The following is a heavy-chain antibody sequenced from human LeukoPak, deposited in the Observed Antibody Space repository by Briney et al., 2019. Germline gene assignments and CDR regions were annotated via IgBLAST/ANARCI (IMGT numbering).Heavy chain of an antibody. CDR1: GGSISSHDW. CDR2: AHHSGST. D-gene: IGHD3-22*01. CDR3: ATNDYYSIDN. Sequence: SGTLSLTCAVSGGSISSHDWWSWVRQPPGKGLEWIGEAHHSGSTNYNPSLKSRVTISLDKSKNQISLKLSSVTAADTAVYYCATNDYYSIDNWGQGTLVTVSS. V-gene: IGHV4-4*02. J-gene: IGHJ4*02.